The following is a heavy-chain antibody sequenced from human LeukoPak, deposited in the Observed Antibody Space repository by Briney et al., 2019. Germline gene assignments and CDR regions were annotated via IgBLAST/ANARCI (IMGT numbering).Heavy chain of an antibody. Sequence: SETLSLTCTVSGGSISSSSYYWGWIRQPPGKGLEWIGSIYYSGSTYYNPSLKSRVTIPVDTSKNQFSLKLSSVTAADTAVYHCARLACSSTSCYDSWFDPWGQGTLVTVSS. J-gene: IGHJ5*02. CDR3: ARLACSSTSCYDSWFDP. CDR2: IYYSGST. CDR1: GGSISSSSYY. V-gene: IGHV4-39*01. D-gene: IGHD2-2*01.